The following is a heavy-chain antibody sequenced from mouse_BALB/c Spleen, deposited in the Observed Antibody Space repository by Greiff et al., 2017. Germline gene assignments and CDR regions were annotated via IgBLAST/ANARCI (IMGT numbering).Heavy chain of an antibody. Sequence: EVQLQESGGGLVQPGGSLRLSCATSGFTFTDYYMSWVRQPPGKALEWLGFIRNNANGYTTEYSASVKGRFTISRDNSQSILYLQMNTLRAEDSATYYCARRGDYDVGYYAMDDWGQGTSVTDSS. J-gene: IGHJ4*01. CDR1: GFTFTDYY. V-gene: IGHV7-3*02. D-gene: IGHD2-4*01. CDR3: ARRGDYDVGYYAMDD. CDR2: IRNNANGYTT.